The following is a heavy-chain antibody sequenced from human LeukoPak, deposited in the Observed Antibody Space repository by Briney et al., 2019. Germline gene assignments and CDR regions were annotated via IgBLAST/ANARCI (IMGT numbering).Heavy chain of an antibody. CDR2: MNPHSGNT. D-gene: IGHD1-20*01. CDR1: GYTFTNYD. J-gene: IGHJ3*02. V-gene: IGHV1-8*01. Sequence: GASVKVSCKASGYTFTNYDINWMRQATGQGLEWVGWMNPHSGNTGYVQKFQGRVSMTRDTSISTAYMEVTSLRSEDTAVHYCARGRKYNWSPGDYFFDMWGQGTMVTVSS. CDR3: ARGRKYNWSPGDYFFDM.